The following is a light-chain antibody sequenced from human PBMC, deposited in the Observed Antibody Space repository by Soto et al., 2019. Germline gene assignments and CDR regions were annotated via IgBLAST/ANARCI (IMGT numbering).Light chain of an antibody. CDR2: AAS. Sequence: DLPMTQAPSSLSASVRDQVTLPFRASQGISSWLAWYQQKPGKAPKLLIFAASSLQSGVPSRFSGSGSGTDFTLTISSLQPEDFATYYCQQTNSFPLTFGPGTKVDNK. V-gene: IGKV1-12*01. J-gene: IGKJ4*02. CDR3: QQTNSFPLT. CDR1: QGISSW.